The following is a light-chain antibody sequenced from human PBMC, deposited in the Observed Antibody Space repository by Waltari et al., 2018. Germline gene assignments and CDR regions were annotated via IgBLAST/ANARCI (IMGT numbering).Light chain of an antibody. CDR3: QAWDSSTARVV. Sequence: SYELTQPPSVSVSPGQTASISCSGDKLGDKYACWYQQRPGQSPLLVIYEDIKRPSGIPERFSGSKSGNTATLTISGTQAMDEADYYCQAWDSSTARVVFGGGTKLTVL. CDR1: KLGDKY. J-gene: IGLJ2*01. CDR2: EDI. V-gene: IGLV3-1*01.